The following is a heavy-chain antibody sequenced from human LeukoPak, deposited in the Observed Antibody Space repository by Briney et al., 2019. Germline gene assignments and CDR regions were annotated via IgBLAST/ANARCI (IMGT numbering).Heavy chain of an antibody. V-gene: IGHV3-48*03. Sequence: GGSLRLSCAASGFTFSSYEMNWVRQAPGKGLEWVSYISSSGSTIYYADSVKGRFTVSRDNAKNSLYLQMNSLRAEDTAVYYCARGRSSSWYVGWFDPWGQGTLVTVSS. D-gene: IGHD6-13*01. J-gene: IGHJ5*02. CDR3: ARGRSSSWYVGWFDP. CDR1: GFTFSSYE. CDR2: ISSSGSTI.